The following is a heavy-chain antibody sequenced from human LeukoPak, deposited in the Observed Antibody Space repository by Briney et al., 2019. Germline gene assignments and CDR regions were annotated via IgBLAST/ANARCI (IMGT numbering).Heavy chain of an antibody. J-gene: IGHJ5*02. CDR1: GGTFSSYA. CDR3: ARVTGVAATTNNWFDP. V-gene: IGHV1-69*13. Sequence: SVKVSCKASGGTFSSYAISWVRQAPGQGLEWMGGIIPIFGTANYAQKFQGRVTITADESTSTAYMELSSLRSEDTAVYYCARVTGVAATTNNWFDPWGQGTLLTVSS. D-gene: IGHD2-15*01. CDR2: IIPIFGTA.